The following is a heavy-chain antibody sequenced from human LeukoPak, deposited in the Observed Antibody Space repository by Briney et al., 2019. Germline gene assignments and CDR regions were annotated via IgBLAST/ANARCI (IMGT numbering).Heavy chain of an antibody. CDR2: IYSGGST. V-gene: IGHV3-53*01. Sequence: GGSLRLFCAASGFTVSSNYMSWVRQAPGKGLEWVSVIYSGGSTYYADSVKGRFTISRDNSKNTLYLQMNSLRAEDTAVYYCAREAIVVAGYFDYWGQGTLVTVSS. CDR3: AREAIVVAGYFDY. J-gene: IGHJ4*02. CDR1: GFTVSSNY. D-gene: IGHD6-19*01.